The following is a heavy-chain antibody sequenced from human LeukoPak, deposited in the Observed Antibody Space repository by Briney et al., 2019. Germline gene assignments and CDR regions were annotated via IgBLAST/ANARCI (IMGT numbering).Heavy chain of an antibody. CDR3: ASCDYYDSSGYYGPDAFDI. J-gene: IGHJ3*02. CDR2: INPNSGGT. CDR1: GYTFTGYY. D-gene: IGHD3-22*01. V-gene: IGHV1-2*02. Sequence: ASVKVSCKASGYTFTGYYMHWVRQAPGQGLEWRGWINPNSGGTNYAQKFQGRVTMTRDTSISTAYMELSRLRSDDTAVYYCASCDYYDSSGYYGPDAFDIWGQGTMVTVSS.